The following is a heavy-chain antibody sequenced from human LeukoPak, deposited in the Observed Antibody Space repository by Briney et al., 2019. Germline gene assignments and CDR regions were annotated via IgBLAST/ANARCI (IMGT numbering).Heavy chain of an antibody. CDR1: GFTFSSYA. V-gene: IGHV3-23*01. Sequence: GGSLRLSCAASGFTFSSYAMSWVRQAPGKGLVCVSSISGSGGSTYYADSVKGRFTISRNNSKNTLYLQMSSLRAEDTALYYCAKEVGLSAAGTRGDFDYWGQGTLVTVSS. CDR3: AKEVGLSAAGTRGDFDY. CDR2: ISGSGGST. D-gene: IGHD6-13*01. J-gene: IGHJ4*02.